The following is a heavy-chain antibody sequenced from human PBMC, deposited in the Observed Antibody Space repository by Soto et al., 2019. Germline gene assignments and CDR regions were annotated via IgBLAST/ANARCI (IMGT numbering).Heavy chain of an antibody. V-gene: IGHV3-23*01. CDR1: GFTLTRSG. D-gene: IGHD6-19*01. CDR2: ISAGGGGT. CDR3: AKDMGQWVETLDY. J-gene: IGHJ4*01. Sequence: EGTLRLSCAGSGFTLTRSGVSWFRQDPGKGLEWVSGISAGGGGTYYADSVKGRFTISRDISKNTVYLQMNGLRVEDTAVYYCAKDMGQWVETLDYWGHGTLVTVSS.